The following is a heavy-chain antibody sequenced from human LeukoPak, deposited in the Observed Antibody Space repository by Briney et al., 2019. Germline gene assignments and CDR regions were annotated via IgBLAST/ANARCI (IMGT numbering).Heavy chain of an antibody. D-gene: IGHD3-10*01. J-gene: IGHJ4*02. CDR3: AKDSPVLLWFGEFDY. CDR2: ISGSGGST. Sequence: WVRQAPGXGLXWVSAISGSGGSTYYADSVKGRFTISRDNSKNTLYLQMNSLRAEDTAVYYCAKDSPVLLWFGEFDYWGQGTLVTVSS. V-gene: IGHV3-23*01.